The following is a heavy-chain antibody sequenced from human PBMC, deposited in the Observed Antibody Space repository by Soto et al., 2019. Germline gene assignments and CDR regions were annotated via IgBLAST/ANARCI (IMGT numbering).Heavy chain of an antibody. CDR3: ATYDSTGKFDY. J-gene: IGHJ4*02. Sequence: SETLSLTCAVYGGSFSGYYWTWIRQPPGTGLEWIGEINHSGSTTYNPSLKSRVTISVDTSKNQFSLKLTSVTAADTAVYYCATYDSTGKFDYWGQGTLVTVSS. CDR1: GGSFSGYY. CDR2: INHSGST. V-gene: IGHV4-34*01. D-gene: IGHD3-22*01.